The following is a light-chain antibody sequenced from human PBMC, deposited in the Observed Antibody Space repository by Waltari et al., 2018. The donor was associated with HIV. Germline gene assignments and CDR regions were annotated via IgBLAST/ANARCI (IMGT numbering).Light chain of an antibody. J-gene: IGLJ2*01. V-gene: IGLV2-23*02. CDR2: GVT. CDR3: SSFATTATPVL. Sequence: GSPGQSITFSCTGTGSDVGAYNLVSWYQQHPDKAPKLVMYGVTQRPSGVSDRFSGSKSGNTAYLTISGLQADDEADYFCSSFATTATPVLFGGGTKLTVL. CDR1: GSDVGAYNL.